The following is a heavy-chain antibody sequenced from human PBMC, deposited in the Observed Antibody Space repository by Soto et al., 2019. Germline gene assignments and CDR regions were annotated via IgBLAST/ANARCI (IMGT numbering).Heavy chain of an antibody. V-gene: IGHV3-74*01. Sequence: PGGSLRLSCAASGFTFSSYWMHWVRQAPGKGLVWVSRINSDGSSTSYADSVKGRFTISRDNAKNTLYLQMNSLRAEDTAVYYCARQWGNRYYYYYGMDVWGQGTTVTVSS. CDR2: INSDGSST. CDR3: ARQWGNRYYYYYGMDV. CDR1: GFTFSSYW. J-gene: IGHJ6*02. D-gene: IGHD7-27*01.